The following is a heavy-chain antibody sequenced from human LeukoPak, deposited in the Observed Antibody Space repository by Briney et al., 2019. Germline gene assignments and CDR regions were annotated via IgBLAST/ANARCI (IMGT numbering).Heavy chain of an antibody. J-gene: IGHJ4*02. CDR3: ARRRMGHYGSDRPYYFDY. Sequence: SETLSLTCAVYGGSFSGYYWSWIRQPPGKGLEWIGEINHSGSTNYNPSLKSRVTISVDTSKNQFSLKLSSVTAADTAVYYCARRRMGHYGSDRPYYFDYWGQGTLVTVSS. V-gene: IGHV4-34*01. CDR2: INHSGST. D-gene: IGHD3-10*01. CDR1: GGSFSGYY.